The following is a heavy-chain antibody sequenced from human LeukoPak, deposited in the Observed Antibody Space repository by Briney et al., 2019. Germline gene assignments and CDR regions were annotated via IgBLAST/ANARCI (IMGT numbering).Heavy chain of an antibody. CDR2: ISSTSTYT. D-gene: IGHD1-26*01. CDR3: ARREARIFDY. CDR1: GFTFSDYY. Sequence: GGPLRLSCAVSGFTFSDYYMSWVRQAPGKGLEWVSYISSTSTYTNYADSVKGRLTISRDNAKNSLYLQMNSLRAEDTAVYYCARREARIFDYWGQGTLVTVSS. V-gene: IGHV3-11*03. J-gene: IGHJ4*02.